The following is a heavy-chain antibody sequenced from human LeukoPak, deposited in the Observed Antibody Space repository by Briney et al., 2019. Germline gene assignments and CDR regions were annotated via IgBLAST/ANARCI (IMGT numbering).Heavy chain of an antibody. V-gene: IGHV3-48*04. CDR3: ARGVEWFGELYTNYFDY. D-gene: IGHD3-10*01. CDR2: ISDSSRTI. Sequence: GGSLRLSCAASGFTFSSYSMNWVRQAPGKGLEWVSYISDSSRTIYYADSVKGRFTISRDNAKNSLYLQMNSLRAEDTAVYYCARGVEWFGELYTNYFDYWGQGTLVTVSS. J-gene: IGHJ4*02. CDR1: GFTFSSYS.